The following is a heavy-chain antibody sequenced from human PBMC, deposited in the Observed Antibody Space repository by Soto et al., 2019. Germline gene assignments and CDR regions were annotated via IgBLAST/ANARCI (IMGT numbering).Heavy chain of an antibody. V-gene: IGHV4-34*01. D-gene: IGHD3-16*01. CDR3: ASGQTYYDHVLVIHTSARIHY. J-gene: IGHJ4*02. Sequence: QVQLQEWGAGLLKPSETLSLTCAVYGGSVSDYYWSWVRQPPGKGLEWSGEINHSGSTNYTPSLKSRVTISVDTPRSQFSLQLSSAPAASTALSYCASGQTYYDHVLVIHTSARIHYWGPATLVTLSS. CDR2: INHSGST. CDR1: GGSVSDYY.